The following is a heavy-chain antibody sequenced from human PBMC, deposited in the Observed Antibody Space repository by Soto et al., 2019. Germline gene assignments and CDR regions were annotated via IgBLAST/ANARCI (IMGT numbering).Heavy chain of an antibody. CDR1: GFTFSNYE. Sequence: EVQMVASGGGLVQAGGSLRLFCAVSGFTFSNYEMNWVRQAPGKGLEWVSYIGTSGRTIYYADSVRGRFTISRDNAKNSLYLQMNSLRAEDTAVYYCARDPAIYSGKFDYGLDVWGQGTKVTVSS. J-gene: IGHJ6*02. CDR2: IGTSGRTI. V-gene: IGHV3-48*03. CDR3: ARDPAIYSGKFDYGLDV. D-gene: IGHD4-4*01.